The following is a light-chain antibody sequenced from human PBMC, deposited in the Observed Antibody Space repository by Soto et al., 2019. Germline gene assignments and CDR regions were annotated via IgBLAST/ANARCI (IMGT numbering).Light chain of an antibody. CDR1: QSISSSY. Sequence: EIVLTQSPGTLSLSPGERATLSCRASQSISSSYLALYQQKPGQAPRLLIYAASTSATGIPDRFSGSGSGTDVPLTINRLEPEDFAVYFCQQFGGSPLFTFGPGTKVDIK. J-gene: IGKJ3*01. CDR2: AAS. V-gene: IGKV3-20*01. CDR3: QQFGGSPLFT.